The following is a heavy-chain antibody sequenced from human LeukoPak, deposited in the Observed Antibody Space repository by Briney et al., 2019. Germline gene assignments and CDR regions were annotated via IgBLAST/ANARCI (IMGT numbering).Heavy chain of an antibody. J-gene: IGHJ4*02. Sequence: PGGSLRLSCAASGFTFSSYWMSWVRQMPGKGLECMGIIYPGDSDTRYSPSFQGQVTISADKSISTAYLQWSSLKASDTAMYYCARHYYDYVWGSYGIDYWGQGTLVTVSS. CDR1: GFTFSSYW. V-gene: IGHV5-51*01. CDR3: ARHYYDYVWGSYGIDY. D-gene: IGHD3-16*01. CDR2: IYPGDSDT.